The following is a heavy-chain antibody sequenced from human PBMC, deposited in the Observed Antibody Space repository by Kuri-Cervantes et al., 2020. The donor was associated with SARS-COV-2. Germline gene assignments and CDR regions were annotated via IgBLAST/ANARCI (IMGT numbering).Heavy chain of an antibody. CDR2: ISGSGGST. D-gene: IGHD6-13*01. CDR1: GFTFSRYA. J-gene: IGHJ4*02. Sequence: GESLKISCAASGFTFSRYAMSWVRQAPGKGLEWVSAISGSGGSTYYADSVKGRFTISRDNSKNTLYLQMNSLRAEDTAVYYCAKELNEGYSSSWYFDYWGQGTLVTVSS. CDR3: AKELNEGYSSSWYFDY. V-gene: IGHV3-23*01.